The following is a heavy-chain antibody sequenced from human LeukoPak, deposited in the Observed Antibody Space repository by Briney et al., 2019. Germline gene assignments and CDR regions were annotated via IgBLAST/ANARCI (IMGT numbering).Heavy chain of an antibody. D-gene: IGHD5-18*01. CDR3: AADPDTTMAFDC. J-gene: IGHJ4*02. CDR2: IVGDSTDT. Sequence: SVKVSCKASGFTFTSSSIQWIRQARGQRLEWIGRIVGDSTDTYYAQRFQERVTIARDMSTSTAYLELSSLRSEDTAVYYCAADPDTTMAFDCWGQGTLVTVSS. V-gene: IGHV1-58*02. CDR1: GFTFTSSS.